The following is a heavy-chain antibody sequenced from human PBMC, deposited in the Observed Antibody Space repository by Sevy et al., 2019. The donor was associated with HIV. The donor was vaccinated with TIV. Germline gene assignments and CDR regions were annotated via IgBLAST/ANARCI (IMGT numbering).Heavy chain of an antibody. Sequence: ASVKVSCKASGYTFSNYGINWVRQAPGHGLAWMGWISSYNGNTNYAQKFQGRVTMTIDTPTSTGYMELRSLRSDDTAMYYYARDRVPYGSSCEFDYWGQGTLVTVSS. D-gene: IGHD2-15*01. CDR3: ARDRVPYGSSCEFDY. CDR2: ISSYNGNT. J-gene: IGHJ4*02. CDR1: GYTFSNYG. V-gene: IGHV1-18*01.